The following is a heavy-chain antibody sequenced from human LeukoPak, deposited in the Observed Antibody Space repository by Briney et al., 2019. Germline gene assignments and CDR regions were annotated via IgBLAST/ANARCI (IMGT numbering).Heavy chain of an antibody. CDR1: GFTFSSYW. Sequence: GGSLRLSCVASGFTFSSYWMSWVRQAPGRGLEWVANIKEDGTQNYYVDSVKGRFTISRDNAKNSLYLQMNSLRADETAVYYCVRLRPYSSTWYAYYGMDVWGQGTTVTVSS. CDR2: IKEDGTQN. V-gene: IGHV3-7*04. D-gene: IGHD6-13*01. CDR3: VRLRPYSSTWYAYYGMDV. J-gene: IGHJ6*02.